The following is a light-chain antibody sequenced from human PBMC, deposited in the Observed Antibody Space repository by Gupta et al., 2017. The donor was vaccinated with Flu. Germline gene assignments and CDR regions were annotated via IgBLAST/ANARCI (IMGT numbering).Light chain of an antibody. J-gene: IGKJ4*01. Sequence: PSTLSASVGDRVTITCRASQSISTWLAWYQQKPGKGPKLLIYRASRLDVGVPLRFSVSGSGTEFTLTISSLQSDDFATYYCQQENISPLTFGRGTKVE. CDR1: QSISTW. CDR2: RAS. CDR3: QQENISPLT. V-gene: IGKV1-5*03.